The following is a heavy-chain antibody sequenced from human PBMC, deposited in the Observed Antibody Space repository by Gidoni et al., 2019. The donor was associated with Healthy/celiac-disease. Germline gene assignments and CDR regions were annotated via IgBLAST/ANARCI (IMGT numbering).Heavy chain of an antibody. CDR2: ITSSSSTI. J-gene: IGHJ6*02. CDR1: GFPFSRYS. V-gene: IGHV3-48*02. CDR3: ARDDRSSGFYYYGMDV. Sequence: EVQLVESGGGLVQPGGSQRVSCAASGFPFSRYSMNRVRKAPGKGLEWVSYITSSSSTISYADSVKDRFTISRDNAKNSLYLQMNSLRDEDTAVYYCARDDRSSGFYYYGMDVWGQGTTVTVSS. D-gene: IGHD3-22*01.